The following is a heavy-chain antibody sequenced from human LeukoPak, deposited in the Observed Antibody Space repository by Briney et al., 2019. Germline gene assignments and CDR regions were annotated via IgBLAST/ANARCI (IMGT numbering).Heavy chain of an antibody. J-gene: IGHJ2*01. CDR3: ARELGTTVITPASFDL. CDR2: IHYSGST. D-gene: IGHD4-23*01. V-gene: IGHV4-59*01. CDR1: GGXINNYY. Sequence: SETLSLTCTVSGGXINNYYCSWIRQPPGKGLEWIGYIHYSGSTNYNPSLKSRVTISVDTSKNQFSLKLSSVTAADTAVYYCARELGTTVITPASFDLWGRGTLVTVSS.